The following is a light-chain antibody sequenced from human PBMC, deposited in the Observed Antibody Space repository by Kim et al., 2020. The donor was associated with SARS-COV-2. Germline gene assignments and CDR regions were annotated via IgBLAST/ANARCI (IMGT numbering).Light chain of an antibody. CDR2: SNN. V-gene: IGLV1-44*01. CDR3: AAWDDSLNGVV. J-gene: IGLJ2*01. Sequence: GQKVPSSSSESSSNSESIAVNWDQQLPGTAPKPLIYSNNQRPSGVPDRFSGSKSGTSASLAISGLQSEDEADYYCAAWDDSLNGVVFGGGTQLTVL. CDR1: SSNSESIA.